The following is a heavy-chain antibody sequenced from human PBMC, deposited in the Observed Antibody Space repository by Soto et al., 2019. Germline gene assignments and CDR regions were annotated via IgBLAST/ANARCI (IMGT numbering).Heavy chain of an antibody. CDR1: GFTFSSYA. Sequence: GGSLRLSCAASGFTFSSYAMSWVRQAPGKGLEWVSAISGSGGSTYYADSVKGRFTISRDNSKNPLYLQMNSLRAEDTAVYYCAKAGALVTTVTTYYYYYMDVWGKGTTVTVSS. V-gene: IGHV3-23*01. CDR2: ISGSGGST. D-gene: IGHD4-4*01. J-gene: IGHJ6*03. CDR3: AKAGALVTTVTTYYYYYMDV.